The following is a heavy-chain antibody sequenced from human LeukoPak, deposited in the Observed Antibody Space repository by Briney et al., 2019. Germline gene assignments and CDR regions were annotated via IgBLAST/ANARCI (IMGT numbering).Heavy chain of an antibody. J-gene: IGHJ6*04. CDR3: ARGGRYCSSTSCYGYGMDV. Sequence: SVKVSCKASGGTFSSYAISWVRQAPGQGLEWVGGIIPIFGTANYAQKFRGRVTITADESTSTAYMELSSLRSEDTAVYYCARGGRYCSSTSCYGYGMDVWGKGTTVTVSS. D-gene: IGHD2-2*01. V-gene: IGHV1-69*13. CDR1: GGTFSSYA. CDR2: IIPIFGTA.